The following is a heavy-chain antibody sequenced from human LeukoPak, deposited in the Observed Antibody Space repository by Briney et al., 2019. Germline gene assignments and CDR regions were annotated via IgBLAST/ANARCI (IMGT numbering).Heavy chain of an antibody. J-gene: IGHJ6*03. CDR3: ARASVVYYYMDV. Sequence: PSETLSLTCTVSGGSISSYYWSWIRQPPGKGLECIWYIYYSEGTTYNPSLKSRVTISVDTYNNLFSLKLSSVTAADTAVYYCARASVVYYYMDVWGKGTTVTVSS. CDR1: GGSISSYY. CDR2: IYYSEGT. D-gene: IGHD4-23*01. V-gene: IGHV4-59*01.